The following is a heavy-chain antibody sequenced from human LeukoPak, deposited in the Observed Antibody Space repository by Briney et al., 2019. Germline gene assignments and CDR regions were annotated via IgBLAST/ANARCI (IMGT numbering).Heavy chain of an antibody. CDR3: ARWNYYGSGSYCDY. Sequence: ASVKVSCKASGYTFTGYYMHWVRQAPGQGLEWMGWINPNSGGTNYAQKFQGRVTMTRDTSISTAYMELSRLRSDDTAVYYCARWNYYGSGSYCDYWGQGTLVTVSS. V-gene: IGHV1-2*02. D-gene: IGHD3-10*01. CDR1: GYTFTGYY. CDR2: INPNSGGT. J-gene: IGHJ4*02.